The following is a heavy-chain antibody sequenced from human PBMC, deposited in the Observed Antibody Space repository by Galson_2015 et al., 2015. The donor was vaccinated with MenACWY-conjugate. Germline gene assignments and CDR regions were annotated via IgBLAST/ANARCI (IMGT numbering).Heavy chain of an antibody. CDR2: ISNSGGTT. Sequence: SLRLSCAASGFIFTNYAMGWVRQAPGKGLEWVSAISNSGGTTSHADSVKGRFTISGDNSKNTLYLQMNSLRGEDTAIYYCAKGRYTCGYDLLDYWGQGILVTVSS. CDR3: AKGRYTCGYDLLDY. V-gene: IGHV3-23*01. J-gene: IGHJ4*02. D-gene: IGHD5-18*01. CDR1: GFIFTNYA.